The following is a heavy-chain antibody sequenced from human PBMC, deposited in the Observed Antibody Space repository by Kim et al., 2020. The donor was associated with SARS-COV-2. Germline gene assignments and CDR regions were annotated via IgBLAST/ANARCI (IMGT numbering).Heavy chain of an antibody. J-gene: IGHJ4*02. D-gene: IGHD3-16*01. CDR2: ISPTGDST. Sequence: GGSLRLSCAASGFSFSTFNMNWVRQAPGKGLEWISCISPTGDSTYYADSVKGRFTISRDNAKNSLYLQMNSLRDDDKAVYYCASDPNWADYWGQGTLVTVSS. CDR1: GFSFSTFN. V-gene: IGHV3-21*01. CDR3: ASDPNWADY.